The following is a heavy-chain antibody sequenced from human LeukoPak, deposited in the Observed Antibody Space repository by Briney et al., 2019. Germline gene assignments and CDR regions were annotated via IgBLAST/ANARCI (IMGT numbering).Heavy chain of an antibody. CDR2: IYHSGST. Sequence: PSQTLSLTCAVSGGSISSGGYSWSWIRQPPGKGLEWIGYIYHSGSTYYNPSLKSRVTISVDRSKNQFSLKLSSVTAADTAVYYCAGCDSSSWNYFDYWGQGTLVTVSS. CDR3: AGCDSSSWNYFDY. J-gene: IGHJ4*02. D-gene: IGHD6-13*01. CDR1: GGSISSGGYS. V-gene: IGHV4-30-2*01.